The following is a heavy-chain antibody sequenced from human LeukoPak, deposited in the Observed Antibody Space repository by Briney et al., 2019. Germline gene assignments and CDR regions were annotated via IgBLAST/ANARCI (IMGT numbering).Heavy chain of an antibody. V-gene: IGHV3-74*01. D-gene: IGHD4-11*01. CDR3: ASPGGNYALLGFGY. CDR2: IDSDGSST. J-gene: IGHJ4*02. CDR1: GFTFSSYW. Sequence: GGSLRLSCAASGFTFSSYWMHWVRRAPGKGLVWVSRIDSDGSSTSYADSVKGRFTISRDNAKNTLYLQMNSLRAEDTAVYYCASPGGNYALLGFGYWGQGTLATVSS.